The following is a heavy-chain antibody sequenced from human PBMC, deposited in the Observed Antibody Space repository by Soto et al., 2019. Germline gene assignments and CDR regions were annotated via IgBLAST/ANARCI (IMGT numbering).Heavy chain of an antibody. J-gene: IGHJ6*02. D-gene: IGHD3-22*01. CDR3: ARDPNDSSAYYHHYYYGMDV. CDR2: INAGNGNT. CDR1: GYNFTSYG. V-gene: IGHV1-3*01. Sequence: ASVKVSCKASGYNFTSYGIHWVRHAPGQRLEWTGWINAGNGNTKYSEKLQGRVTITRDKSASTAYLELSSLRSEDTAVYYCARDPNDSSAYYHHYYYGMDVWGQGITVTVSS.